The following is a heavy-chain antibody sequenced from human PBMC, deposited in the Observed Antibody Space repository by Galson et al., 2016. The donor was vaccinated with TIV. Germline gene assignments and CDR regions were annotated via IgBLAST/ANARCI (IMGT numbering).Heavy chain of an antibody. Sequence: TLSLTCTVSGGSISNGDYSWGWIRQPPGKGPECIGHIYYSGNTNYKPSLESRATISVDRSKNQFSLKLRSVTAADTAVYYCARVGLKYYYGLDVWGQGTTVTVSS. V-gene: IGHV4-30-4*01. CDR2: IYYSGNT. CDR1: GGSISNGDYS. CDR3: ARVGLKYYYGLDV. D-gene: IGHD3-16*01. J-gene: IGHJ6*02.